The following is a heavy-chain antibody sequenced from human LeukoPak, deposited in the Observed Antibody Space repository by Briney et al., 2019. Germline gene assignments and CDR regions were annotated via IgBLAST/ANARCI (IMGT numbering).Heavy chain of an antibody. J-gene: IGHJ6*03. D-gene: IGHD5-12*01. CDR2: ISYDGSNK. CDR1: GFTFSSYG. Sequence: PGRSLRLSCAASGFTFSSYGMHWVRQAPGKGLEWVAVISYDGSNKYYADSVKGRFTISRDNSKNTLYLQMNSLRAEDTAVYYCAKEKALRYSGYDPHRFYYYMDVWGKGTTVTVSS. V-gene: IGHV3-30*18. CDR3: AKEKALRYSGYDPHRFYYYMDV.